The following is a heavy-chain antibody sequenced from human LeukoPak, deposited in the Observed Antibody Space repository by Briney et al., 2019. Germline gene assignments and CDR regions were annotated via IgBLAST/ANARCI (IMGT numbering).Heavy chain of an antibody. D-gene: IGHD3-22*01. J-gene: IGHJ4*02. CDR3: ARASYSYDINGWVPFDY. CDR1: GGSFSGYY. CDR2: INHSART. V-gene: IGHV4-34*01. Sequence: SETLSLTCAVYGGSFSGYYWSWIRQPPGTGLEWIGEINHSARTNYNPSLKSRVTISVDTSKNQFSLKLSSVTAADTAVYYCARASYSYDINGWVPFDYWGQGTLVTVSS.